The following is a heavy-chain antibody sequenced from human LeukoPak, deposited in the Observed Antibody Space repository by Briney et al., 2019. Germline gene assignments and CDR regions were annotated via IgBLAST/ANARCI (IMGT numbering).Heavy chain of an antibody. CDR3: TRYNVGFES. CDR1: GFTFSGSA. J-gene: IGHJ4*02. Sequence: GGSLRLSCAPSGFTFSGSAMHWVRQASGKGLEWVGRIRSKTNSYATSYAASVKSRFALSRDDSKNTAYLQMNSLKTEDTAVYYCTRYNVGFESWGQGTLVTVSS. V-gene: IGHV3-73*01. CDR2: IRSKTNSYAT. D-gene: IGHD1-1*01.